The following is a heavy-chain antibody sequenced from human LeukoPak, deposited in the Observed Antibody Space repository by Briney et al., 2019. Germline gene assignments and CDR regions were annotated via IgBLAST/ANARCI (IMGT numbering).Heavy chain of an antibody. D-gene: IGHD6-6*01. V-gene: IGHV3-30-3*01. J-gene: IGHJ4*02. Sequence: PGRPLRLSCAASGFTFSIYAMHWVRQAPGKGLEWVAFISSDGSNKYYADSVKGRFTISRDNSKNTLYLQMNSLRDEDTAVYYCDPHDSSSHFWGQGTLVTVSS. CDR2: ISSDGSNK. CDR3: DPHDSSSHF. CDR1: GFTFSIYA.